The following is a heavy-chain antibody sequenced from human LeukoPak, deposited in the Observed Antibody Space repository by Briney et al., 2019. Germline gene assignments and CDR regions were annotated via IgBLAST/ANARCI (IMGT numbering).Heavy chain of an antibody. J-gene: IGHJ4*02. CDR2: IYYSGST. CDR1: GGSISSYY. V-gene: IGHV4-59*08. D-gene: IGHD3-22*01. Sequence: SETLSLTCTVSGGSISSYYWSWIRQPPGKGLEWIGYIYYSGSTNYNPSLKSRVTISVDTSKNQFSLKLSSVTAADTAVYYCARHPRDYYDSSGSLAIDYWGQGTLVIVSS. CDR3: ARHPRDYYDSSGSLAIDY.